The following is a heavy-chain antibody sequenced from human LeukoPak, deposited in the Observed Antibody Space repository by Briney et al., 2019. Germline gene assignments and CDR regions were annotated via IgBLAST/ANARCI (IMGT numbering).Heavy chain of an antibody. Sequence: ASVKVSCKASGYTFTSYDINWVRQATGQGLEWMGWMNPNSGNTGYAQKFQGRVTITADESTSTAYMELSSLRSEDTAVYYCARDLMGAAGIWGQGTLVTVSS. V-gene: IGHV1-8*01. CDR3: ARDLMGAAGI. CDR1: GYTFTSYD. D-gene: IGHD6-13*01. J-gene: IGHJ4*02. CDR2: MNPNSGNT.